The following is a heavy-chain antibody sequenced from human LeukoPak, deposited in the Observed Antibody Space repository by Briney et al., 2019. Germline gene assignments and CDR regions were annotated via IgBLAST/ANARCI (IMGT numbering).Heavy chain of an antibody. V-gene: IGHV3-48*01. D-gene: IGHD3-16*01. CDR2: ISSSSTI. Sequence: GGSLRLSCAASGFTFSSYSMNWVRQAPGKGLEWVSYISSSSTIYYADSVKGRFTISRDNSKNTLYLQMNSLRAEDTAVYYCAKVRWGSDNALDSWGQGTLVTGSS. J-gene: IGHJ4*02. CDR1: GFTFSSYS. CDR3: AKVRWGSDNALDS.